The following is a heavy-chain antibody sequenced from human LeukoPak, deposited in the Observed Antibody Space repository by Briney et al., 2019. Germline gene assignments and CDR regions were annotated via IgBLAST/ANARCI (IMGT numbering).Heavy chain of an antibody. J-gene: IGHJ4*02. CDR3: ARDYYGSGRLLDY. Sequence: SETLSLTCTVSGYSISSGYYWGWIRQPPGKGLEWIGSIYHSGSTYYNPSLKSRVTISVDTSKNQFSLKLSSVTAADTAVYYCARDYYGSGRLLDYWGQGTLVTVSS. D-gene: IGHD3-10*01. V-gene: IGHV4-38-2*02. CDR1: GYSISSGYY. CDR2: IYHSGST.